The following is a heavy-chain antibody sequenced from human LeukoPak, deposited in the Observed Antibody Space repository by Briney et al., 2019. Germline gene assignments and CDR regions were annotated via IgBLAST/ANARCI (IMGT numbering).Heavy chain of an antibody. V-gene: IGHV1-46*01. CDR3: ARDLHSSSSQIRGYFDY. CDR1: GYTFTSYY. D-gene: IGHD6-6*01. Sequence: ASVKVSCKASGYTFTSYYMHWVRQAPGQGLEWMGIINPSGGSTSYAQKFQGRVTMTRDTSTSTVYMELSSLRSEDTAVYYCARDLHSSSSQIRGYFDYWGQGTLVTVSS. J-gene: IGHJ4*02. CDR2: INPSGGST.